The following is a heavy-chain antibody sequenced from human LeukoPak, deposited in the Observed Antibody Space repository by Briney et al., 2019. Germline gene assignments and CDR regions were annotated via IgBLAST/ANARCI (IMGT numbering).Heavy chain of an antibody. J-gene: IGHJ4*02. CDR2: IHSSGST. CDR3: ARGRWSGSTGPFNY. Sequence: SETLSLTCIVSGVSISSYSWGWVRQPPGKALELIAYIHSSGSTNYSPSLKSRVTVSVDTSKNHFSLILSSVTAADTAVYYCARGRWSGSTGPFNYWGQGTLVTVSA. V-gene: IGHV4-59*01. CDR1: GVSISSYS. D-gene: IGHD4-23*01.